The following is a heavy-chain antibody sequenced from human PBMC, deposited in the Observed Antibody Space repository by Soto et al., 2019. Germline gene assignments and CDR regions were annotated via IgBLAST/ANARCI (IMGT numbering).Heavy chain of an antibody. CDR1: GFTSKNYV. CDR3: AKDRKQLVQNCFDP. V-gene: IGHV3-23*01. Sequence: PGGSLRLSCAASGFTSKNYVMSWVRQAPGKGLEWVSTISSSGGSTWYAESVKGRFTTSRDNSKNTLYLQMNSLRAEDTAVYYCAKDRKQLVQNCFDPWGQATLVTVSS. CDR2: ISSSGGST. D-gene: IGHD6-13*01. J-gene: IGHJ5*02.